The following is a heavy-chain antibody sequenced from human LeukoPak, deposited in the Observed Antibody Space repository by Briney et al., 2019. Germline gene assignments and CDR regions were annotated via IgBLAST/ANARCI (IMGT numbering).Heavy chain of an antibody. Sequence: ASVKVSCEASGYTFTSYDINWVRQATGQGLERMGRMNPNIGNTGYAQNFQGRVTMTRNTSISTAYMELSSLRSEDTAVYYCARGTKLWSVAVDYWGQGTLVTVSS. D-gene: IGHD2-21*01. CDR3: ARGTKLWSVAVDY. V-gene: IGHV1-8*01. CDR2: MNPNIGNT. J-gene: IGHJ4*02. CDR1: GYTFTSYD.